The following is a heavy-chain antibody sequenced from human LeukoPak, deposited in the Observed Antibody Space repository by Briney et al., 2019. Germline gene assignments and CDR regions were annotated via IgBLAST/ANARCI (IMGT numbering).Heavy chain of an antibody. J-gene: IGHJ6*02. CDR3: ARDRYAGTTFYYYYGMDV. D-gene: IGHD1-7*01. Sequence: ASVKVSCKASGHTFTSYYMHWVRQAPGQGLEWMGIINPSGGSTSYAQKFQGRVTMTRDTSTSTVYMELSSLRSKDTAVYYCARDRYAGTTFYYYYGMDVWGQGTTVTVSS. CDR1: GHTFTSYY. CDR2: INPSGGST. V-gene: IGHV1-46*01.